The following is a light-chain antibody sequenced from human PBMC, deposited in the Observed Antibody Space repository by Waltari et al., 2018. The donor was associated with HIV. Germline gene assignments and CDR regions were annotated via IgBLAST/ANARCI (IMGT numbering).Light chain of an antibody. J-gene: IGKJ2*03. V-gene: IGKV1-5*03. CDR1: QSISDW. CDR3: QQYNNS. Sequence: DIQMTQSPSTVSASVGDRVTFTCRASQSISDWVAWYQQKPGRAPRLLVYRASILESGVPPRFSGSGSGTDFTLTITSLQPDDFATDYCQQYNNSFGQGTKLEIK. CDR2: RAS.